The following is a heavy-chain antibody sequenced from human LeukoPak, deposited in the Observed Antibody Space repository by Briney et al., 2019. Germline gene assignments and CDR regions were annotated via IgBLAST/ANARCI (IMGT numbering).Heavy chain of an antibody. CDR1: GGSISSYY. D-gene: IGHD2-2*01. V-gene: IGHV4-4*07. CDR3: ARDSPGYCSSTSCRKFDP. CDR2: IYTSGST. Sequence: SETLSLTCTVSGGSISSYYWSWIRQPAGKGLEWIGRIYTSGSTNYNPSLKSRVTMLVDTSKNQFSLKLSSVTAADTAVYYCARDSPGYCSSTSCRKFDPWGQGTLVTVSS. J-gene: IGHJ5*02.